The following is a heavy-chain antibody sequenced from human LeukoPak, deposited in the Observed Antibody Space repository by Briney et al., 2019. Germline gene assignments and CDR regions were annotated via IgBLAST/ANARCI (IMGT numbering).Heavy chain of an antibody. V-gene: IGHV4-38-2*01. CDR3: ARSYSGYDPVDY. CDR2: IYHSGST. CDR1: GYSISSGYY. J-gene: IGHJ4*02. Sequence: SETLSLTCAVSGYSISSGYYWGWIRQPPGKGLEWVGSIYHSGSTYYNPSLKSRVTISVDTSKNQFSLKLSSVTAADTAVYYCARSYSGYDPVDYWGQGTMVTVSS. D-gene: IGHD5-12*01.